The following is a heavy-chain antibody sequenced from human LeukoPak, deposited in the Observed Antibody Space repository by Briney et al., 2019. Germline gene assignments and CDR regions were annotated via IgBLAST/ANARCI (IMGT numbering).Heavy chain of an antibody. D-gene: IGHD5-24*01. CDR2: ITGSGHIT. CDR3: VKFAGYNYYYFLY. Sequence: GGSLRLSCVVSGFTFSSYAKGWVRQAPGKGLEWVSGITGSGHITYYADSVKGRFTISRDNSKSTLFLHMNSLRADDTAIYYCVKFAGYNYYYFLYWGQGTLVTVSS. J-gene: IGHJ4*02. V-gene: IGHV3-23*01. CDR1: GFTFSSYA.